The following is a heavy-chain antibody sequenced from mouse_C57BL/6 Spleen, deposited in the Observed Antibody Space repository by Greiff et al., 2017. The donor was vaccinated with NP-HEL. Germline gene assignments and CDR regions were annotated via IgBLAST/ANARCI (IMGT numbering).Heavy chain of an antibody. D-gene: IGHD1-1*01. CDR1: GFTFSSYT. Sequence: EVMLVESGGGLVKPGGSLKLSCAASGFTFSSYTMSWVRQTPEKRLEWVATISGGGGNTYYPESVKGRFTISRDNAKNTLYLQMSSLRSEDTALYYCARHGSSYAWFAYWGQGTLVTVSA. V-gene: IGHV5-9*01. CDR3: ARHGSSYAWFAY. CDR2: ISGGGGNT. J-gene: IGHJ3*01.